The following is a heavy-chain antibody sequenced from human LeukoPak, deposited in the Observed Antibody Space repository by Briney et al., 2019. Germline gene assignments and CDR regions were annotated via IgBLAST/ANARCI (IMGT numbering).Heavy chain of an antibody. CDR3: AKGGCSSTTCYLANP. Sequence: PGGSLRLSCAASGFTFSTYSMNWVRQAPGKGLEWVSYISGSGSTIYYADSVKGRFTISRDNSKNTLYLQMNSLTAEDTAQYYCAKGGCSSTTCYLANPWGQGTLVTVSS. V-gene: IGHV3-48*01. J-gene: IGHJ5*02. CDR1: GFTFSTYS. CDR2: ISGSGSTI. D-gene: IGHD2-2*01.